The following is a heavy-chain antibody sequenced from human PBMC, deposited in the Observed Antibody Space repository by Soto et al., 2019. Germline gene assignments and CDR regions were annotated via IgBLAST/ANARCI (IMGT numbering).Heavy chain of an antibody. V-gene: IGHV1-2*04. D-gene: IGHD3-3*01. Sequence: TSVKPSCKASGYTLNGYYMHWVRQAPEQGLEWMGWINPNSGGTNYAQKFQGWVTMTRDTSISTAYMELSRLRSDDTAVYYCARETTPYDFWSGYPIFDIWGQGTMVTVSS. CDR1: GYTLNGYY. CDR2: INPNSGGT. J-gene: IGHJ3*02. CDR3: ARETTPYDFWSGYPIFDI.